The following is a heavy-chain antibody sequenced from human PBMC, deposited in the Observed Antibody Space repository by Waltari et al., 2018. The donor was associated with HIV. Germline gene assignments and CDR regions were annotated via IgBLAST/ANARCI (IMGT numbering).Heavy chain of an antibody. CDR2: ISSRSSTI. CDR1: GFICRTYS. Sequence: EVELVESGGGWVQPGGSLRLSCEASGFICRTYSMNWVRQAPGKGLEWVSYISSRSSTIYYADSVKGRFTISRDNAKNSLYLQMNSLRAEDTAVYYCAAVYSHYFAMDVWGQGTTVTVSS. CDR3: AAVYSHYFAMDV. V-gene: IGHV3-48*04. J-gene: IGHJ6*02. D-gene: IGHD1-26*01.